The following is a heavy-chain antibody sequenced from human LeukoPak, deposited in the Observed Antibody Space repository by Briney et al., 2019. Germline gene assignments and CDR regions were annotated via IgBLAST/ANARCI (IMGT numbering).Heavy chain of an antibody. J-gene: IGHJ4*02. CDR1: GFTVSSNY. CDR2: IYSGGST. D-gene: IGHD3-16*02. Sequence: GGSLRLSCAASGFTVSSNYVSWVRQAPGKGLEWVSVIYSGGSTYYADSVKGRFTISRDNSKNTLYLQMNSLRAEDTAVYYCARETYYDYVWGSYHYPPAFDYWGQGTLVTVSS. CDR3: ARETYYDYVWGSYHYPPAFDY. V-gene: IGHV3-66*01.